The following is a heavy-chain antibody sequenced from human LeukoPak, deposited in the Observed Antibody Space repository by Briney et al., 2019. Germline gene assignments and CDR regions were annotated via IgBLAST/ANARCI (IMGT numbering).Heavy chain of an antibody. J-gene: IGHJ4*02. CDR2: ISYDGSNK. CDR3: AKGGGITFDY. CDR1: GFTFNNAW. V-gene: IGHV3-30*18. D-gene: IGHD3-10*01. Sequence: GGSLRLSCAASGFTFNNAWMSWVRQAPGKGLEWVAVISYDGSNKYYADSVKGRFTISRDNSKNTLYLQMNSLRAEDTAVYYCAKGGGITFDYWGQGTLVTVSS.